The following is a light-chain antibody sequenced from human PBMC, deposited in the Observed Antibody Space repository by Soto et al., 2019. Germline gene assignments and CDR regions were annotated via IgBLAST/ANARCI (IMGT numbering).Light chain of an antibody. V-gene: IGKV3-15*01. CDR1: QSTSSN. CDR3: QKYNSAPLT. CDR2: GVS. Sequence: EIVMTQSPATLSVSPGERATLSCGASQSTSSNLAWYQQKPGQAPRLLIYGVSTRATGVPARFSGSGSGTEFTLTISSLQPEDVAAYYCQKYNSAPLTFGGGTKVEIK. J-gene: IGKJ4*01.